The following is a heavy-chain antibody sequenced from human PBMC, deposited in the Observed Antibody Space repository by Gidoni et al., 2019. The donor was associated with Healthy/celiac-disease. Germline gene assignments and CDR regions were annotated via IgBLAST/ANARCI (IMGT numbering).Heavy chain of an antibody. CDR1: GGSISSGSYY. V-gene: IGHV4-61*02. CDR3: ARGTGWGWSVIIDY. J-gene: IGHJ4*02. CDR2: IYTSGST. D-gene: IGHD3-3*01. Sequence: QVQLQESGPGLVKPSQTLSLTCTVSGGSISSGSYYWSWIRQPAGKGLEWIGRIYTSGSTNYNPSLKSRVTISVDTSKNQFSLKLSSVTAADTAVYYCARGTGWGWSVIIDYWGQGTLVTVSS.